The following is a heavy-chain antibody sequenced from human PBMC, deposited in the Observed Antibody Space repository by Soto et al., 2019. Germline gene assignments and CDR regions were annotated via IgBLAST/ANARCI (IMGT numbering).Heavy chain of an antibody. D-gene: IGHD3-3*01. CDR2: ISYDGSNK. Sequence: PGGSLRLSCAASGFTFSSYAMHWGRQAPGKGLEWVAVISYDGSNKYYADSVKGRFTISRDNSKNTLYLQMNSLRAEDTAVYYCARDLGFLEWSIYYYYYYGMDVWGQGTTVTVSS. J-gene: IGHJ6*02. V-gene: IGHV3-30-3*01. CDR3: ARDLGFLEWSIYYYYYYGMDV. CDR1: GFTFSSYA.